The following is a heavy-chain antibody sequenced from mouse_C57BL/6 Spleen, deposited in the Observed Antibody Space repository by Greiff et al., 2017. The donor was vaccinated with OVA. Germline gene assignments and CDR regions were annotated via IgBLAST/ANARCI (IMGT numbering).Heavy chain of an antibody. J-gene: IGHJ4*01. CDR1: GFSLPSYG. CDR3: ARHDDDVLYAMDY. CDR2: IWSDGST. Sequence: VKLVESGPGLVAPSQSLSITCTVSGFSLPSYGVHWVRQPPGKGLEWLVVIWSDGSTTYNSALKSRLSISKDNSKSQVFLKMNSLQTDDTAMYYCARHDDDVLYAMDYWGQGTSVTVSS. V-gene: IGHV2-6-1*01. D-gene: IGHD2-4*01.